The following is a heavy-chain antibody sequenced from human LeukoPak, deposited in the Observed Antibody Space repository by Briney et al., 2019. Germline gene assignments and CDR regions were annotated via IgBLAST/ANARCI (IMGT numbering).Heavy chain of an antibody. V-gene: IGHV3-74*01. Sequence: PGGSLRLSCAASGFTFSSYWMHWVRQAPGKGLVWVSRINSDGSSTSYADSVKGRFTISRDNAKNTLYLQMNSLRAEDTAVYYCAKPPAIDSPDYGENYYYYYYMDVWGKGTTVTVSS. J-gene: IGHJ6*03. CDR2: INSDGSST. CDR3: AKPPAIDSPDYGENYYYYYYMDV. D-gene: IGHD4-17*01. CDR1: GFTFSSYW.